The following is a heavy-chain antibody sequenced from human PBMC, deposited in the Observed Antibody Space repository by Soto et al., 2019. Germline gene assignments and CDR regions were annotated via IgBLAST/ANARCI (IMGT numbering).Heavy chain of an antibody. CDR2: INPNSGDT. V-gene: IGHV1-2*02. Sequence: ASVKVSCKASGYTFIAYFIHWARQAPGQGLEWMGWINPNSGDTSYAQRFQGRVTMTRDTSIGTAYMELSRLRSDDTAVFYCAKIAAVGDFDFWGQGTQVTVSS. D-gene: IGHD6-13*01. CDR1: GYTFIAYF. J-gene: IGHJ5*01. CDR3: AKIAAVGDFDF.